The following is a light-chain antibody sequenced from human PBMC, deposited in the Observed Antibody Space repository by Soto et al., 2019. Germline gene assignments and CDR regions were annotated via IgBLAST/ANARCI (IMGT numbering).Light chain of an antibody. CDR1: QSIRSY. CDR2: AAS. Sequence: DIQMTQSPSSLSASVGDRVTITCRASQSIRSYLNWYQQKPGKAPKLLIYAASSLQSGVPSRFSGSGSGTDFTLTISSLQPEDFATYYCQQSYSTPRFGPGTKVHIK. V-gene: IGKV1-39*01. CDR3: QQSYSTPR. J-gene: IGKJ3*01.